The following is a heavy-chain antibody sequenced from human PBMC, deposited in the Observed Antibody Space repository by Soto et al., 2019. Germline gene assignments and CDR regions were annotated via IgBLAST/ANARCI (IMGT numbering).Heavy chain of an antibody. CDR2: ISAYNGNT. CDR3: ETDILTGYDYYGMDV. CDR1: GYTFTSYG. D-gene: IGHD3-9*01. V-gene: IGHV1-18*04. Sequence: ASVKVSCKASGYTFTSYGISWVRQAPGQGLEWMGWISAYNGNTNYAQKLQGRVTMTTDTSTSTAYMELRSLRSDDTAVYYCETDILTGYDYYGMDVWGQGTTVTVSS. J-gene: IGHJ6*02.